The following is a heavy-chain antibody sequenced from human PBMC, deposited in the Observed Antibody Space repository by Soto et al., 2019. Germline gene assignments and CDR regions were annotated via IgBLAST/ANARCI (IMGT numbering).Heavy chain of an antibody. J-gene: IGHJ4*02. D-gene: IGHD6-19*01. CDR3: EKGGRQWLVTSDFNY. V-gene: IGHV3-30*18. Sequence: VQLVESGGGVVQPGRSLRLSCAASGFTFSDYAMHWVRQAPGKGLEWVAVVSHDGRNTHYADSVKGRFTISRDSSKNTVSLEMTSLRAEATAVYYCEKGGRQWLVTSDFNYWGQGALVTVSS. CDR1: GFTFSDYA. CDR2: VSHDGRNT.